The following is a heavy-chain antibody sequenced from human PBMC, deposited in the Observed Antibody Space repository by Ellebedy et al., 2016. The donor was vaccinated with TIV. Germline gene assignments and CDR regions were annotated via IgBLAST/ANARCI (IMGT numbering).Heavy chain of an antibody. D-gene: IGHD3-10*01. CDR2: VSAYSGNT. Sequence: AASVKVSCKSSGYTFIDYGISWVRQAPGQGLDWMGWVSAYSGNTNYADNLQGRDTMTTETSTDTAYMELRSLRSDDTAVYYCARYSGSGTYYRNGMDVWGQGTTVTVSS. V-gene: IGHV1-18*01. J-gene: IGHJ6*02. CDR3: ARYSGSGTYYRNGMDV. CDR1: GYTFIDYG.